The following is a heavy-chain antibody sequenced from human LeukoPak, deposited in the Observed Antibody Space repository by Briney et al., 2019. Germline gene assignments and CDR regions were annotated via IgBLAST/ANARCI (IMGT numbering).Heavy chain of an antibody. CDR1: GFTFSSYA. Sequence: GGSLRLSCAASGFTFSSYAMSWVRQAPGKGLEWVSAISGSGGSTYYANSVKDRFTISRDNSKNTLYLQMNSLRAEDTAVYYCAKDSDYYGSGSFDYWGQGTLVTVSS. D-gene: IGHD3-10*01. V-gene: IGHV3-23*01. CDR2: ISGSGGST. CDR3: AKDSDYYGSGSFDY. J-gene: IGHJ4*02.